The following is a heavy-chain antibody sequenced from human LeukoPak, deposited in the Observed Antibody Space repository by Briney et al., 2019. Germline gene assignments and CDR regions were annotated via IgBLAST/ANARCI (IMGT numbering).Heavy chain of an antibody. J-gene: IGHJ3*02. D-gene: IGHD1-7*01. CDR1: GFTFSSYS. CDR2: IHGGADIP. CDR3: GRDPNGNYIGAFEM. Sequence: GGSLRLSCAASGFTFSSYSMNWVRQAPGKGLEWASSIHGGADIPSYADSVKGRFTISRDNSKNTLFLEMNSLRGEDTAVYYCGRDPNGNYIGAFEMWGPGTKVTVSS. V-gene: IGHV3-23*01.